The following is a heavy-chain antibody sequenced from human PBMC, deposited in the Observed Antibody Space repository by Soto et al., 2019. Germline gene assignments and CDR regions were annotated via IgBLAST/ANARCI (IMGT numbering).Heavy chain of an antibody. J-gene: IGHJ6*03. CDR1: GGSISSYY. V-gene: IGHV4-59*01. CDR3: AGDGMAAAGSLGYYFYMDF. Sequence: PSETLSLTCTVSGGSISSYYWSWIRQPPGKGLEWIGYIYYSGSTNYNPSLKSRVTISVDTSKNQFSLKLSSVTAADTAVDYCAGDGMAAAGSLGYYFYMDFWGKGTTVTVSS. CDR2: IYYSGST. D-gene: IGHD6-13*01.